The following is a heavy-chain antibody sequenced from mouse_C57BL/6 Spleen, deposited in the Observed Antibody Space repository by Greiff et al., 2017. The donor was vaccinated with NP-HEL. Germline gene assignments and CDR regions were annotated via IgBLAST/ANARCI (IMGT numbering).Heavy chain of an antibody. CDR3: ARGSYAYYYAMDY. Sequence: VQLQQSGAELVRPGSSVKLSCKASGYTFTSYWMHWVKQRPIQGLEWIGNIDPSDSETHYNQKFKDKATLTVDKSSSTAYMQLSSLTSEDSAVYYCARGSYAYYYAMDYWGQGTSVTVSS. CDR2: IDPSDSET. J-gene: IGHJ4*01. V-gene: IGHV1-52*01. D-gene: IGHD6-5*01. CDR1: GYTFTSYW.